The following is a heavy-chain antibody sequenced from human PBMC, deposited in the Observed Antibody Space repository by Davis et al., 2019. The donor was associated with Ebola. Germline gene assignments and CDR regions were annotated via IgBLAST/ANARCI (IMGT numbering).Heavy chain of an antibody. J-gene: IGHJ5*02. CDR3: VNRYSSSFWFDP. D-gene: IGHD6-13*01. CDR2: IWYDGSNK. CDR1: GFTFSSYG. Sequence: GESLKISCAASGFTFSSYGMHWVRQAPGKGLEWVAVIWYDGSNKYYADSVKGRFTISRDNSKNTLYLQMNSLRAEDTAVYYCVNRYSSSFWFDPWGQGTLVTVSS. V-gene: IGHV3-33*06.